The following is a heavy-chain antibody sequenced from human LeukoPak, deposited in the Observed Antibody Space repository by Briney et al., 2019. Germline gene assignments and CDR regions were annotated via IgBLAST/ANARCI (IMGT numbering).Heavy chain of an antibody. CDR1: GFAFSSYS. Sequence: GGSLRLSCEAAGFAFSSYSMHWVRQAPGKGLEWVAAIWPDGSNKYYANSVKGRFTISRDNSKNTLYLQMNSLRGDDTAIHYCARELAAWGQGTLVTVSS. V-gene: IGHV3-33*01. J-gene: IGHJ4*02. D-gene: IGHD6-13*01. CDR3: ARELAA. CDR2: IWPDGSNK.